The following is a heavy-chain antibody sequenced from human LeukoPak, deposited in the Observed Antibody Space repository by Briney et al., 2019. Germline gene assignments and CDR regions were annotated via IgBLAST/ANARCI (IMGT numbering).Heavy chain of an antibody. J-gene: IGHJ4*02. CDR3: ARGIRFLRYFDY. CDR2: IYYSGST. V-gene: IGHV4-59*12. D-gene: IGHD3-3*01. CDR1: GGSISSYY. Sequence: SETLSLTCTVSGGSISSYYWSWIRQPPGKGLEWIGYIYYSGSTNYNPSLKSRVTISVDTSKSQFSLKLSSVTAADTAVYYCARGIRFLRYFDYWGQGTLVTVSS.